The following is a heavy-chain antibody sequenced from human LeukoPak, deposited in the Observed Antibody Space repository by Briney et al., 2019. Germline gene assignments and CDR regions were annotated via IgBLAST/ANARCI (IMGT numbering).Heavy chain of an antibody. D-gene: IGHD1-26*01. V-gene: IGHV3-23*01. Sequence: GGSLRLSCVASEFTFNSYAMSWVRQAPGKGLEWVSAVSGGGANTYYADSVKGRFTISRDNSKNTLYPQMNSLRAEDTAVYYCAKSSPYSATYFDYWGQGTLVTVSS. CDR2: VSGGGANT. J-gene: IGHJ4*02. CDR1: EFTFNSYA. CDR3: AKSSPYSATYFDY.